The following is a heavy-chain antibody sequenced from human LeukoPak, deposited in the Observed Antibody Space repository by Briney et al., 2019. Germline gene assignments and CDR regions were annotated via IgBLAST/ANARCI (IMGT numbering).Heavy chain of an antibody. Sequence: SETLSLTCAVYGGSFSGYYWSWIRQPPGKGLEWIGEINHSGSTNYNPSLKSRVTISVDTSKNQFSLKLSSVTAADTAVYYCARGPVYCSSTSCSIDYWGQGTLVTVSS. CDR1: GGSFSGYY. V-gene: IGHV4-34*01. J-gene: IGHJ4*02. CDR2: INHSGST. CDR3: ARGPVYCSSTSCSIDY. D-gene: IGHD2-2*01.